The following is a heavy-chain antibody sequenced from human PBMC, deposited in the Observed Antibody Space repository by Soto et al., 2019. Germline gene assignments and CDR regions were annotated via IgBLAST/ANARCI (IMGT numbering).Heavy chain of an antibody. CDR3: ARDKITGLFDY. V-gene: IGHV4-34*01. J-gene: IGHJ4*02. Sequence: SDTLSLTCVVYGVSFSAYYWAWIRQPPGTGLEWIGEINHSGSTNYNPSLKSRVTISVDTSKNQFSLKLTSVTAADTAVYYCARDKITGLFDYWGQGTLVTVS. CDR2: INHSGST. D-gene: IGHD2-8*02. CDR1: GVSFSAYY.